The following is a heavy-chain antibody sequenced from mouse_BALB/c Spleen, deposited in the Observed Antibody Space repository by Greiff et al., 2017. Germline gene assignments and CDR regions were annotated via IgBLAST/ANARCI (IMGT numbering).Heavy chain of an antibody. CDR1: GFSLTSYD. V-gene: IGHV2-9-2*01. CDR3: VRDRAWFAY. J-gene: IGHJ3*01. CDR2: IWTGGGT. Sequence: QVQLKESGPGLVAPSQSLSITCTVSGFSLTSYDISWIRQPPGKGLEWLGVIWTGGGTNYNSAFMSRLSISKDNSKSQVFLKMNSMQTDDTAIYYCVRDRAWFAYWGQGTLVTVSA.